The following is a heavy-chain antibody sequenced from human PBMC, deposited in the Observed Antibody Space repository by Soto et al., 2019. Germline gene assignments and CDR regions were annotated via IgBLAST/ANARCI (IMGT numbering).Heavy chain of an antibody. Sequence: PSETLSLSCTVSGGSISSGDYYWSWLRQPPXKGLEWIGYIYYSGSTYANPSLERRVIITLDTSKNQFSLKLSSVTAADTVVYYCASGDYYDRSGYSTFDYWGQGTLVTVSS. V-gene: IGHV4-30-4*01. J-gene: IGHJ4*02. CDR3: ASGDYYDRSGYSTFDY. CDR1: GGSISSGDYY. D-gene: IGHD3-22*01. CDR2: IYYSGST.